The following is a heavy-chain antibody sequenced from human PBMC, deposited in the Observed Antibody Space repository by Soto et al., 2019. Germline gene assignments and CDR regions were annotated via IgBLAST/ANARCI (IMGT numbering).Heavy chain of an antibody. Sequence: QVQLVQSGAEVKKPGSSVKVSCKGSGGTFSRYSISWVRQAPGQGLEWMGRIIPMLGIAKYAQKFQGRVKSTADRATSTAYMEVSSLRSEDTAVFYCARDRDGFDSNGYYLDYWGQGTLLTVTS. D-gene: IGHD3-22*01. CDR2: IIPMLGIA. V-gene: IGHV1-69*08. CDR3: ARDRDGFDSNGYYLDY. CDR1: GGTFSRYS. J-gene: IGHJ4*02.